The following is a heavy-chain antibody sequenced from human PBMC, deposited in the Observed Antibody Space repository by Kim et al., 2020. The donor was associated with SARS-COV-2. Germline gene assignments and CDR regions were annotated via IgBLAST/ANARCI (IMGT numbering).Heavy chain of an antibody. Sequence: SETLSLTCTVSGGSISSGGYYWSWIRQHPGKGLEWIGYIYYSGSTYYNPSLKSRVTISVDTSKNQFSLKLSSVTAADTAVYYCARDRGPDYGMDVWGQGTTVTVSS. V-gene: IGHV4-31*03. CDR3: ARDRGPDYGMDV. D-gene: IGHD3-10*01. CDR1: GGSISSGGYY. J-gene: IGHJ6*02. CDR2: IYYSGST.